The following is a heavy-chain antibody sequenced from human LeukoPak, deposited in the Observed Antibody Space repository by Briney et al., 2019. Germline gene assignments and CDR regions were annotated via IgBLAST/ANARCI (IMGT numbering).Heavy chain of an antibody. V-gene: IGHV4-34*01. Sequence: SETLSLTCAVYGGSFSGYYWSWIRQPPGKGLEWIGEINHSGSTNYNPSLKCRVTISVDTSKNQFSLKLSSVTAADTAVYYCARTRRFDPWGQGTLVTVSS. CDR3: ARTRRFDP. CDR2: INHSGST. J-gene: IGHJ5*02. CDR1: GGSFSGYY.